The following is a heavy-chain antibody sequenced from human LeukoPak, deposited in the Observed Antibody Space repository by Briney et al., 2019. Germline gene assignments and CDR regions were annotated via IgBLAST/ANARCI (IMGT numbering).Heavy chain of an antibody. J-gene: IGHJ4*02. CDR3: AREVWALSYYDYVWGSYRYSPLDY. V-gene: IGHV3-30*02. CDR1: GFTFSSYG. D-gene: IGHD3-16*02. CDR2: IRYDGSNK. Sequence: GGSLRLSCAASGFTFSSYGMHWVRQAPGKGLEWVAFIRYDGSNKYYADSVKGRFTISRDNAKNSLYLQMNSLRAEDTAVYYCAREVWALSYYDYVWGSYRYSPLDYWGQGTLVTVSS.